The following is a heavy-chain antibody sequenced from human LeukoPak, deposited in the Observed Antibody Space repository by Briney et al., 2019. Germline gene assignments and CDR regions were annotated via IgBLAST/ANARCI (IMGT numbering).Heavy chain of an antibody. V-gene: IGHV4-59*01. CDR2: IYYSGST. CDR1: GGSISSYY. Sequence: SETLSLTCTVSGGSISSYYWSWIRQPPGKGLEWIGYIYYSGSTNYSPSLKSRVTISVDTSKNQFSLKLSSVTAADTAVYYCARDYSSGWYELQGWFDPWGQGTLVTVSS. CDR3: ARDYSSGWYELQGWFDP. D-gene: IGHD6-19*01. J-gene: IGHJ5*02.